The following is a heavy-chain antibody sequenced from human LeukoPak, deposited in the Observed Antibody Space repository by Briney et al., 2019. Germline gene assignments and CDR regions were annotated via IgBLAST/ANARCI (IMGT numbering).Heavy chain of an antibody. CDR3: ARVRRWESYGYRRLEYFDY. Sequence: NPSQTLSLTCTVSGGSISSGDYYWSWIRQPPGKGLEWIGYIYYSGSTYYNPSLKSRVTISVDTSKNQFSLKLSSVTAADTAVYYCARVRRWESYGYRRLEYFDYWGQGTLVTVSS. D-gene: IGHD5-18*01. CDR2: IYYSGST. V-gene: IGHV4-30-4*01. CDR1: GGSISSGDYY. J-gene: IGHJ4*02.